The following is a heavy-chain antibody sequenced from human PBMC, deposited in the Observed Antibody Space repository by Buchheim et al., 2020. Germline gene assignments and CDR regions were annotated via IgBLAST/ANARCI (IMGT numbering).Heavy chain of an antibody. CDR3: AKAVGDDYNLVYFHC. V-gene: IGHV3-23*01. J-gene: IGHJ4*02. CDR2: VTGRGGST. CDR1: GFTFSSYA. Sequence: EVQLLESGGGLVQPGGSLRLSCAASGFTFSSYAMSWVRQAPGKGLEWVSTVTGRGGSTYYADSVKGRFTISRDNSKNRLYLQMNGLGAEDTAVYYCAKAVGDDYNLVYFHCWGQGTL. D-gene: IGHD5-24*01.